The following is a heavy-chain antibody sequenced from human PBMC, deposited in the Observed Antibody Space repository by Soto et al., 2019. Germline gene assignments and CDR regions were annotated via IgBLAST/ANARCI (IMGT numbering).Heavy chain of an antibody. J-gene: IGHJ4*02. V-gene: IGHV3-11*01. CDR3: ARAVYASKTEFDN. Sequence: ESGGGLVRPGGSLRLSCAASGFSFSDYYMTWIRQAPGKGLEWVSYISSTSGTISYAGSVKGRFTISRDNAKNSLSLQMNSLRAEDTAVYYCARAVYASKTEFDNWGQGTLVTVSS. D-gene: IGHD2-8*01. CDR2: ISSTSGTI. CDR1: GFSFSDYY.